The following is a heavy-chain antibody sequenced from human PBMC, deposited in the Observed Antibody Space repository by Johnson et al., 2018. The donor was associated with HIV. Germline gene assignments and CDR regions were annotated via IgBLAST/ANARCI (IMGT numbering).Heavy chain of an antibody. CDR3: AKAKHHWAVAALDAFDI. V-gene: IGHV3-9*01. CDR2: ISWNSGSI. Sequence: VQLVESGGGLVQPGRSLRLSCAASGFSFDDYAMYCVRQAPGKGLEWVSDISWNSGSIGYVDSVKGRFTISRDNAKNSLYLQMNSLRAEDTAVYYCAKAKHHWAVAALDAFDIWGQGTMVTVSS. CDR1: GFSFDDYA. D-gene: IGHD6-19*01. J-gene: IGHJ3*02.